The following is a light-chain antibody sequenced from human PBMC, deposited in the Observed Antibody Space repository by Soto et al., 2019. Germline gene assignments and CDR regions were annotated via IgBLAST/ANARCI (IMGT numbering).Light chain of an antibody. CDR1: QSVSSSY. CDR3: QQYGSSPPT. Sequence: EIVLTQSPGTLSLSPGERATLSCRASQSVSSSYFAWYQQKPGQAPRLLIYGASSRATGLPDRFSGSGSGTDFTLTISRLEPEDFAVYYCQQYGSSPPTCGGGTKVEIK. V-gene: IGKV3-20*01. J-gene: IGKJ4*01. CDR2: GAS.